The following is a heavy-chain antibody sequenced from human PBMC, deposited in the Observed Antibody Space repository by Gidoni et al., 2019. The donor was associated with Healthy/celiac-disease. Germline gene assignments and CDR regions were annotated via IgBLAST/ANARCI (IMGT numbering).Heavy chain of an antibody. V-gene: IGHV4-59*01. CDR1: GGSIRSYY. CDR3: ARSYPAYYDFWSGYSFDY. Sequence: QVQLQESGQGLVKPSETLFLTCTVTGGSIRSYYWSWIRQPPGKGLEWIGYMSYSGSHNYNPSLKSLVTISVDTSKNQFSLKLSSVTAADTAVYYCARSYPAYYDFWSGYSFDYWGQGTLVTVSS. J-gene: IGHJ4*02. D-gene: IGHD3-3*01. CDR2: MSYSGSH.